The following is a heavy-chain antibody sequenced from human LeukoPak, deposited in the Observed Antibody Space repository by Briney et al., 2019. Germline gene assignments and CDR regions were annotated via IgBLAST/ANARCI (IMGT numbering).Heavy chain of an antibody. CDR2: IYYSGST. CDR3: AREPIYDFWSGYRRDNWFDP. Sequence: PSETLSLTCTVSGGSISSGGYYWSWIRQHPGKGLEWIGYIYYSGSTYYNPSLKSRVTISVDTSKNQFSLKLNSVTAADTAVYYCAREPIYDFWSGYRRDNWFDPWGQGTLVTVSS. V-gene: IGHV4-31*03. J-gene: IGHJ5*02. CDR1: GGSISSGGYY. D-gene: IGHD3-3*01.